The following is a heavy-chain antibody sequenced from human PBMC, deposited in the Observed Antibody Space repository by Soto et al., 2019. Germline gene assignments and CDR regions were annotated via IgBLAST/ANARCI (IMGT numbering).Heavy chain of an antibody. J-gene: IGHJ3*02. V-gene: IGHV3-23*01. CDR3: AKDKSGTTAFDI. D-gene: IGHD1-1*01. CDR1: GFTFSTYA. Sequence: GGSLRLSCADSGFTFSTYALSWVRQAPGKGLEWVSAINERGGSTYYADSVKGRFTISRDNSKNTLYLQTKSLRAEDTALYYCAKDKSGTTAFDIWGQGTMVTVSS. CDR2: INERGGST.